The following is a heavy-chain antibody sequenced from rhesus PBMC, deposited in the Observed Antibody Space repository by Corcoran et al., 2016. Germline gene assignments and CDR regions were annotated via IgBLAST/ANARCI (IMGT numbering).Heavy chain of an antibody. V-gene: IGHV4-169*01. CDR1: GGSISSSY. Sequence: QLQLQESGPGLVKPSETLSVTCAVSGGSISSSYWSWIRQAPGKGLEWIGYIYGSGRSTNHHPSLKSRVTLAVDTDKNQLSLKLSSVTAADTAVYYCARGYYSGSIYYFDYWGQGVLVTVSS. CDR3: ARGYYSGSIYYFDY. J-gene: IGHJ4*01. D-gene: IGHD3-16*01. CDR2: IYGSGRST.